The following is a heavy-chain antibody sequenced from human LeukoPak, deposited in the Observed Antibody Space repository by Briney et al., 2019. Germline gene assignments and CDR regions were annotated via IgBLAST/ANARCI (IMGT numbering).Heavy chain of an antibody. D-gene: IGHD4-11*01. J-gene: IGHJ5*02. CDR3: ATSNYGGLGWFDP. CDR1: GYTFTSNG. Sequence: GASVKVSCKASGYTFTSNGFSWVRQAPGQGLEWMGWISAYNGNTNYAQKFQGRVTMTTDTSTSTAYMELRSLRSDDTAVYYCATSNYGGLGWFDPWGQGTLVTVSS. V-gene: IGHV1-18*01. CDR2: ISAYNGNT.